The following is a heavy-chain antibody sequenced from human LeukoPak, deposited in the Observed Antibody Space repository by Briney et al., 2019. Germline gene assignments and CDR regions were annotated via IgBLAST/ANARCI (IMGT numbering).Heavy chain of an antibody. Sequence: GGSLRLSCAASGFTFSSYGMHWVRQAPGKGLEWVAVIWYDGSNKYYADSVKGRFTISRDNSKNTLYLQMNSLRAEDTAVYYCARGVDTATTFDYWGQGTLVTV. J-gene: IGHJ4*02. CDR2: IWYDGSNK. V-gene: IGHV3-33*01. CDR3: ARGVDTATTFDY. CDR1: GFTFSSYG. D-gene: IGHD5-18*01.